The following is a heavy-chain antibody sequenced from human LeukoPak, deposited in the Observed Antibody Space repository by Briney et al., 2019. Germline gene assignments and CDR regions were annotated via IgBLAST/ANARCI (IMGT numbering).Heavy chain of an antibody. J-gene: IGHJ4*02. CDR3: TTRGGSFSIFDY. V-gene: IGHV3-15*01. CDR2: IKSKTDGGTT. CDR1: GFTFSDAW. Sequence: PGGSLRLSCAASGFTFSDAWMSWVRQAPGKGLEWVGRIKSKTDGGTTDYAAPVIGRFTISRDDSKNTLYLQMNSLKTEDTAVYYCTTRGGSFSIFDYWGQGTLVTVSS. D-gene: IGHD1-26*01.